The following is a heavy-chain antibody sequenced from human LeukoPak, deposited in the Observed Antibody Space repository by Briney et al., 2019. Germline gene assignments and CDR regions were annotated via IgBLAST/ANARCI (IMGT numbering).Heavy chain of an antibody. Sequence: PGGSLRLSCVASGFTYRRYSMNWVRQAPGKGLEWVSAISGSGGSTYYADSVKGRFTISRDNSKNTLYLQMNSLRAEDTAVYYCAKATSDSSGYYYSIYFDYWGQGTLVTVSS. CDR3: AKATSDSSGYYYSIYFDY. V-gene: IGHV3-23*01. CDR1: GFTYRRYS. CDR2: ISGSGGST. J-gene: IGHJ4*02. D-gene: IGHD3-22*01.